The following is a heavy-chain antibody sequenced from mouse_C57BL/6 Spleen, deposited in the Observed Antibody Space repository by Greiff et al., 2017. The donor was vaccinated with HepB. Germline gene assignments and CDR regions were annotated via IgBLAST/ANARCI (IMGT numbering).Heavy chain of an antibody. J-gene: IGHJ3*01. D-gene: IGHD1-1*01. V-gene: IGHV1-22*01. CDR2: INPNNGGT. CDR1: GYTFTDYN. CDR3: ARSTTVVEGFAY. Sequence: EVQLQQSGPELVKPGASVKMSCKASGYTFTDYNMHWVKQSHGKSLEWIGYINPNNGGTSYNQKFKGKATLTVNKSSSTAYMELRSLTSEDSAVYYCARSTTVVEGFAYWGQGTLVTVSA.